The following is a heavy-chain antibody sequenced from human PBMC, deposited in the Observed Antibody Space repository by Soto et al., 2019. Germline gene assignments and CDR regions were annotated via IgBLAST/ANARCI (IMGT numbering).Heavy chain of an antibody. CDR1: GFPFSSRA. CDR3: AEWARYCSGADCRA. D-gene: IGHD2-15*01. Sequence: EVQLLESGGGLVQPGGSLRLSCAASGFPFSSRAMSWVRQAPGKGLEWASAISGSGTITYYADSVKGRFTISRDTSKNTRYLQMNSLRADDTAVYYCAEWARYCSGADCRAWGQGTLVTVSS. CDR2: ISGSGTIT. V-gene: IGHV3-23*01. J-gene: IGHJ5*02.